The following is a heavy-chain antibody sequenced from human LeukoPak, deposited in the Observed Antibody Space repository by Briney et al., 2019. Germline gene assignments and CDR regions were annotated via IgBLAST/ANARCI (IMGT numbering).Heavy chain of an antibody. CDR3: AREEVELWSGFGY. J-gene: IGHJ4*02. CDR2: ISSDGGST. D-gene: IGHD5-18*01. V-gene: IGHV3-64*01. CDR1: GFTFTTYR. Sequence: PGGSLTLXCAASGFTFTTYRMHWVRQAPGKGLEYVSGISSDGGSTYYANSVTGRFTISRDNSKNTLYLQMGSLRGEDMAVYSCAREEVELWSGFGYWGQGTLVTVSS.